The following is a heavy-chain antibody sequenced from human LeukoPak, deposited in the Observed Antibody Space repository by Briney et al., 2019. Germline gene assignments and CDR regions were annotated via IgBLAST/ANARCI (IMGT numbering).Heavy chain of an antibody. Sequence: GGSLRLSCAASGFTFSSSAMSWVRQAPGKGLEWVSSISSSSSYIYYADSVKGRFTISRDNAKNSLYLQMNSLRAEDTAVYYCARDHLRPSNWFDPWGQGTLVTVSS. J-gene: IGHJ5*02. CDR3: ARDHLRPSNWFDP. CDR2: ISSSSSYI. D-gene: IGHD6-6*01. V-gene: IGHV3-21*01. CDR1: GFTFSSSA.